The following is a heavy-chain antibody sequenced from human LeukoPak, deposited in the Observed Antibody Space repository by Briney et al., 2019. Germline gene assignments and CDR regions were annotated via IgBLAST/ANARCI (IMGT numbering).Heavy chain of an antibody. CDR1: GFRFSDYY. Sequence: GGSLRLSCGASGFRFSDYYMAWIRQAPGKGLEWISYISYSGSPIDYADSMKGRLTISRGNARNSLCLQMDSLRVEDTAVYYCARGLYSYDYWGQGTLVTVSS. CDR3: ARGLYSYDY. D-gene: IGHD3-16*01. J-gene: IGHJ4*02. CDR2: ISYSGSPI. V-gene: IGHV3-11*04.